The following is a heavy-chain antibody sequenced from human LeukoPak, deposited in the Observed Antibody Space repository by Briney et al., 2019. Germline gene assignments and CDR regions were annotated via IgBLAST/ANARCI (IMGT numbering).Heavy chain of an antibody. CDR2: ISSSSTHT. CDR1: GFTFSDHY. D-gene: IGHD3-10*01. Sequence: GGSLRLSCAASGFTFSDHYMNWIRQAPGKGLEWVSSISSSSTHTNYADSVKGRFTIFRDNAKNSLYLQMNSLRAEDTAVYYCASHRYDSGTLRGSDPWGQGTLVTVSS. V-gene: IGHV3-11*03. CDR3: ASHRYDSGTLRGSDP. J-gene: IGHJ5*02.